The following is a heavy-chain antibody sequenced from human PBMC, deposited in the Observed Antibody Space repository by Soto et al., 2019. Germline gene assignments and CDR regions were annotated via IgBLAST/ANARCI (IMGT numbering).Heavy chain of an antibody. CDR3: AKDRGLRYYGSGGGYYFDY. Sequence: QVQLVESGGGVVQPGRSLRLSCAASGFTFSSYGMHWVRQAPGKGLEWVAVISYDGSNKYYADSVKGRFTISRDNSKNTVYLKMNSRRAEDTAVYYCAKDRGLRYYGSGGGYYFDYWGQGTLVTVSS. D-gene: IGHD3-10*01. J-gene: IGHJ4*02. CDR1: GFTFSSYG. CDR2: ISYDGSNK. V-gene: IGHV3-30*18.